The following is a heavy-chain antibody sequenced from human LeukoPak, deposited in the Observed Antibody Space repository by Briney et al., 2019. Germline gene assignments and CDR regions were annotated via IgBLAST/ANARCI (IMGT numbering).Heavy chain of an antibody. CDR3: AGGGGEYTYGSILDE. Sequence: GGSLRLSCAASGFTFSSYSLNWVRQAPGKGLEWVSSISSGSIFIYYADSVKGRFTISRDNAKNSLYLQMNSLRDEDTAVYYCAGGGGEYTYGSILDEWGQGTLVTVSS. D-gene: IGHD5-18*01. CDR2: ISSGSIFI. J-gene: IGHJ4*02. V-gene: IGHV3-21*01. CDR1: GFTFSSYS.